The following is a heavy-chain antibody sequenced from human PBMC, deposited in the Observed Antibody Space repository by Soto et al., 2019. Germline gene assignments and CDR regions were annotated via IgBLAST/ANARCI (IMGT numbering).Heavy chain of an antibody. CDR1: GDSVSSKSAA. CDR2: TYYRSKWHN. Sequence: QTLSLTCAISGDSVSSKSAAWNWIRQSPSRGLGWLGRTYYRSKWHNEYAVSVKSRIIINPDTSKNQFSLQLNSVTVADTAIYYCVGTGTTDDYWGRGTLVTVSS. V-gene: IGHV6-1*01. CDR3: VGTGTTDDY. J-gene: IGHJ4*02.